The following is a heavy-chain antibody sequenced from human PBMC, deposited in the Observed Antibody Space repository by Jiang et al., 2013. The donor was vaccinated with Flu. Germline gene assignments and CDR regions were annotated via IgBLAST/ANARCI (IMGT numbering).Heavy chain of an antibody. J-gene: IGHJ6*02. CDR2: VSPDGNSK. V-gene: IGHV3-30*09. Sequence: LVEVWGRRWSSLGGPLRLSCVASGITFGDYFMSWVRQAPGKGLEWILSVSPDGNSKTYAASVTGRFAVSRDNSRNTLYAYLNSLRVDDTAVYHCARDPDCSGTSCYEYNYYGMDVWGQGTTVTVSS. CDR3: ARDPDCSGTSCYEYNYYGMDV. CDR1: GITFGDYF. D-gene: IGHD2-2*01.